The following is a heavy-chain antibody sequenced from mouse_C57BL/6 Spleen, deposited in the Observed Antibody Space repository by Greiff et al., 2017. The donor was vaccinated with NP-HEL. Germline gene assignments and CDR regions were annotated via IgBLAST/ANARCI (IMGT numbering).Heavy chain of an antibody. CDR2: INPNYGTT. CDR3: GRWSTTVPNWYFDV. Sequence: VQLQQSGPELVKPGASVKISCKASGYSFTDYNMNWVKQSNGKSLEWIGVINPNYGTTSYNQKFKGKATLTVDQSSSTAYMQLNSLTSEDSAVYYCGRWSTTVPNWYFDVWGTGTTVTVSS. J-gene: IGHJ1*03. D-gene: IGHD5-1*01. CDR1: GYSFTDYN. V-gene: IGHV1-39*01.